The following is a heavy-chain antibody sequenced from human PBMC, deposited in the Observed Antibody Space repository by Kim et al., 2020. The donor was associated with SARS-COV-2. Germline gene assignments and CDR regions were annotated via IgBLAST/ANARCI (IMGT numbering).Heavy chain of an antibody. CDR2: INHSGST. Sequence: SETLSLTCAVYGGSFSGYYWSWIRQPPGKGLEWIGEINHSGSTNYNPSLKSRVTISVDTSKNQFSLKLSSVTAADTAVYYCAGVTRITMVRGVIIPLNYYYYGMDVWGQGTTVTVSS. CDR3: AGVTRITMVRGVIIPLNYYYYGMDV. J-gene: IGHJ6*02. D-gene: IGHD3-10*01. CDR1: GGSFSGYY. V-gene: IGHV4-34*01.